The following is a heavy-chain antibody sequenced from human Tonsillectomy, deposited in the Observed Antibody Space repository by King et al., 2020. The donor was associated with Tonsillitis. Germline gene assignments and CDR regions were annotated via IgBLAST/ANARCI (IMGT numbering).Heavy chain of an antibody. CDR2: MYNSGTI. J-gene: IGHJ4*02. V-gene: IGHV4-39*01. D-gene: IGHD1-26*01. Sequence: QLQESGPGVVKTSETLSLMCTVSGGSISTSDQYWAWIRQPPGKGLEWIGYMYNSGTIFYNPSLKSRNTISGGTSENRFSLRLSSVTAADTAVYFCARYVSGSFDYWGQGALVTVSS. CDR1: GGSISTSDQY. CDR3: ARYVSGSFDY.